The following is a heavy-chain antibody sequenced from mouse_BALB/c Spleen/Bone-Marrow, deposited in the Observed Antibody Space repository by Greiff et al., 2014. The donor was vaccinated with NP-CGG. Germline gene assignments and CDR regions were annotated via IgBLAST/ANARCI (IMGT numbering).Heavy chain of an antibody. CDR1: GFTFSSYG. CDR2: INNGSSYT. Sequence: EVILVESGGDLVKPGGSLKLSCAASGFTFSSYGMSWVRQTPDKRLEWVATINNGSSYTFYPDSVKGRFTISRDNAKNTLYLQMSSLKSEDTAMYYCARRRDGPYAMDYWGQGTSVTVSS. J-gene: IGHJ4*01. CDR3: ARRRDGPYAMDY. D-gene: IGHD2-3*01. V-gene: IGHV5-6*02.